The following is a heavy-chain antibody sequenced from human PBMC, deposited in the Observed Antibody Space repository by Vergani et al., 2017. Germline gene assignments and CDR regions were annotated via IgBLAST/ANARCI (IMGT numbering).Heavy chain of an antibody. D-gene: IGHD6-13*01. CDR3: ARHEPLSSRWLYYFDS. V-gene: IGHV4-4*09. Sequence: QVQLRESGPGLVKPSETLSLACTVSGGSISNYSWSWIRPPPGKGLEWIGCTYTSGRTNYNPSLMSRVTISVDTSKNQFSLRLTSVAAADTALYYCARHEPLSSRWLYYFDSWGQGTLVTVSS. J-gene: IGHJ4*02. CDR2: TYTSGRT. CDR1: GGSISNYS.